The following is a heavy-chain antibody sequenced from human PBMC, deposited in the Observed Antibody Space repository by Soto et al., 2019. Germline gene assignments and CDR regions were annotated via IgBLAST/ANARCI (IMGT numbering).Heavy chain of an antibody. V-gene: IGHV3-74*01. J-gene: IGHJ6*02. Sequence: GGSLRLSCAASGLTFDTYWMNWVRQAPGKGPEWLSGINSDGTISSYADSVRGRFTISRDNARNTLSLQMNSLRADDTAVYYCARLSGDHSAFFSYGMDAWGQGTTVTVSS. D-gene: IGHD2-21*01. CDR3: ARLSGDHSAFFSYGMDA. CDR1: GLTFDTYW. CDR2: INSDGTIS.